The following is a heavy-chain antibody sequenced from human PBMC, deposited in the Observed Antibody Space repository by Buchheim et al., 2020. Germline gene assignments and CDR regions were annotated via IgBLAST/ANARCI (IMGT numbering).Heavy chain of an antibody. CDR3: ARSPRAADAYYYYYYGMDV. J-gene: IGHJ6*02. CDR1: GGSISSYY. Sequence: QVQLQESGPGLVKPSETLFLTCTVSGGSISSYYWSWIRQPPGKGLEWIGYIYYSGSTTYNPPLQSRVTISVEPSKNQFSPKLSSVTAADTAVYYCARSPRAADAYYYYYYGMDVWGQGTT. CDR2: IYYSGST. V-gene: IGHV4-59*01. D-gene: IGHD2-15*01.